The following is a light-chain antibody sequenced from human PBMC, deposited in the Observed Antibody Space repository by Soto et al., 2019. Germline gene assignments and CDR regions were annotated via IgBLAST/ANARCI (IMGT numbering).Light chain of an antibody. CDR1: QDIRGA. V-gene: IGKV1-13*02. Sequence: AIQLTKSPSSLSASVGDRVTITCRASQDIRGALAWYQQKPGKAPKILLYDVSTLESGVPSRFSGSVSGTDFTLTISSLQPVDFATYYCQQFNSYPITFGQGTRLEIK. CDR3: QQFNSYPIT. CDR2: DVS. J-gene: IGKJ5*01.